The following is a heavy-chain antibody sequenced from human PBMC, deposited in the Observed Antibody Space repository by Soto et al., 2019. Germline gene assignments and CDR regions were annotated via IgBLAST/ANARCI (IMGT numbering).Heavy chain of an antibody. V-gene: IGHV3-48*02. D-gene: IGHD2-15*01. Sequence: EVQLVESGGDLVQPGGSLRLSCAGSGFTLNSFSMNWVRRAPGKGLEWVSYISSSRATIYYADSVKGRFTISRDDAKNSLYLQMNSLRDDDTAVYYCVRGRSDSLMDVWGQGTTVTVSS. J-gene: IGHJ6*02. CDR1: GFTLNSFS. CDR2: ISSSRATI. CDR3: VRGRSDSLMDV.